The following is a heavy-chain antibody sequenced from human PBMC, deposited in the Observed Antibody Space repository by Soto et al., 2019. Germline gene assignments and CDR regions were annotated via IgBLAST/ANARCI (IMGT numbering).Heavy chain of an antibody. CDR3: ARSLGPSRHFFDH. Sequence: EVQLLDSGGDLVQPGGFLRLSCAASGFTFDDYDMSWVRQAAGKGLEWVSTLSDTTYYADSVRGRFTISRDTSGSTLYLQMNSLGVDDTAVYYCARSLGPSRHFFDHWGQGTLVTVSS. J-gene: IGHJ4*02. CDR2: LSDTT. V-gene: IGHV3-23*01. CDR1: GFTFDDYD. D-gene: IGHD3-16*01.